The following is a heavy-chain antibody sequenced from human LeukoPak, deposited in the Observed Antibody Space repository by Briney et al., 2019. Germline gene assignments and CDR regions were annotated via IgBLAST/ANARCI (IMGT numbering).Heavy chain of an antibody. CDR2: IKSRADGGTT. V-gene: IGHV3-15*07. D-gene: IGHD2-15*01. Sequence: GGSLRLSCAASFSAFNKAWMNWVRQAPGKGLEWVGRIKSRADGGTTDYATPVKDRFTISRDDSENTAFLQMNSLKTEDTAIYYCSTHPTSGFWGQGTWSPSPQ. CDR3: STHPTSGF. CDR1: FSAFNKAW. J-gene: IGHJ4*02.